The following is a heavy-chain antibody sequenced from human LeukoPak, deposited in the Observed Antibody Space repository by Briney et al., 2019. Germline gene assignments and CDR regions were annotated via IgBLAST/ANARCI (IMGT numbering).Heavy chain of an antibody. V-gene: IGHV4-39*01. D-gene: IGHD3-22*01. Sequence: SETLPLTCTVSGGSISSSSYYWGWIRQPPGKGLEWIGSIYYSGSTYCSPSLKSRVTISVDTSKNQFSLKLSAVTAADTAVYYCASPSTYDSSGYWFFWGQGTLVTVSS. J-gene: IGHJ4*02. CDR2: IYYSGST. CDR1: GGSISSSSYY. CDR3: ASPSTYDSSGYWFF.